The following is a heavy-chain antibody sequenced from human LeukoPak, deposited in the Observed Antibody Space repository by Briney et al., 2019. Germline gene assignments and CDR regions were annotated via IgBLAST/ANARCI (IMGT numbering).Heavy chain of an antibody. D-gene: IGHD5-18*01. CDR1: GYTFTSYG. V-gene: IGHV1-18*01. CDR2: ISAYNGNT. Sequence: GASVKVSCKASGYTFTSYGISWVRQAPGQGLEWMGWISAYNGNTNYAQKLQGRVTMTTDTSTSTAYMELRSLRSDDTAVYYCARDPPLGLGYGYKHTFDYWGQGTLVTVSS. CDR3: ARDPPLGLGYGYKHTFDY. J-gene: IGHJ4*02.